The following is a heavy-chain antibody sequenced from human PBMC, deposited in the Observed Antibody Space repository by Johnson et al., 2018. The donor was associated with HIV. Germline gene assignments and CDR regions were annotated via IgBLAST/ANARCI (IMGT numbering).Heavy chain of an antibody. J-gene: IGHJ3*02. CDR2: ITADGRST. Sequence: VQLVESGGGLVQPGGSLRLSCAASGFTFSSYWMHWVRQAPGTGLVWVSRITADGRSTTYADSVKGRFPISRDNAQNTLYLQMNSLRAEDTAVYYCASPQAGDYPQDDAFHIWGQGTVVTVSS. V-gene: IGHV3-74*02. D-gene: IGHD4-17*01. CDR3: ASPQAGDYPQDDAFHI. CDR1: GFTFSSYW.